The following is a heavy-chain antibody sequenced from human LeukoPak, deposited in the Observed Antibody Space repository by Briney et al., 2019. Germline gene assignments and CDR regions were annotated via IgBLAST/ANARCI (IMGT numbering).Heavy chain of an antibody. CDR2: IKDSGAGT. CDR3: AKGYGSGSFYAMDV. V-gene: IGHV3-23*01. J-gene: IGHJ6*02. D-gene: IGHD3-10*01. Sequence: GGSLRLSCTASGFTLSTHAMTWVRQAPGKGLEWVSGIKDSGAGTYYADSVKGRFTISRDNSKNTLYLEMNSLRVEDTAVYYCAKGYGSGSFYAMDVWGQGTTVTVSS. CDR1: GFTLSTHA.